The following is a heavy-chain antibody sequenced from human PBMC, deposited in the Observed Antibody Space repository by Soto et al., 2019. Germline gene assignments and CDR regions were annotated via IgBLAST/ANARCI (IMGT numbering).Heavy chain of an antibody. CDR2: FSWNSGSI. CDR1: GFTFDDYA. CDR3: AKDRRPRYYYYYGMDV. Sequence: EVQLVESGGGLVQPGRSLRLSCAASGFTFDDYAMHWVRQAPGKGLEWVSGFSWNSGSIGYADSVKGRFTISRDNAKNSLYLQMNSLRAEDTALYYCAKDRRPRYYYYYGMDVWGQGTTVTVSS. V-gene: IGHV3-9*01. J-gene: IGHJ6*02.